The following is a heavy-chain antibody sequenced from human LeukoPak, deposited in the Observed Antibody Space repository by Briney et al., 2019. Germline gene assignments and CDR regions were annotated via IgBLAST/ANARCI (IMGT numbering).Heavy chain of an antibody. Sequence: PGGSLRLSCAASGFTFSSYGMNWVRQAPGKGLEWVSYISSSETIYYADSVKGRFTISRNNAKNSLYLQMNSLRDEDTAVYYCAAGAFGGFDYWGQGTLVTVSS. CDR2: ISSSETI. CDR3: AAGAFGGFDY. D-gene: IGHD3-16*01. V-gene: IGHV3-48*02. CDR1: GFTFSSYG. J-gene: IGHJ4*02.